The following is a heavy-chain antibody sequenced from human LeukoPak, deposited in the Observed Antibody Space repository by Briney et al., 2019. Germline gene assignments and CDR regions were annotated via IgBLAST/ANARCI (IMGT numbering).Heavy chain of an antibody. CDR2: FYNSGRS. CDR3: ARHEGLGWFDP. CDR1: DDSISDYY. D-gene: IGHD3-16*01. V-gene: IGHV4-59*08. Sequence: PSETLSLTCTVSDDSISDYYRGWIRQPPGKGLEWIGYFYNSGRSTYNPSLKSRVTISVDTSKNQFSLKLSSVTAADTAVYYCARHEGLGWFDPWGQGTLVTVSS. J-gene: IGHJ5*02.